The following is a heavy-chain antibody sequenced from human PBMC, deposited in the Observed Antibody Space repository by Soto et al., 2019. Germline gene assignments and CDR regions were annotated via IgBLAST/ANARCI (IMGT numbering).Heavy chain of an antibody. CDR1: GYTFTSYG. V-gene: IGHV1-18*01. CDR2: ISAYNGNT. Sequence: ASVKVSCKASGYTFTSYGISWVRQAPGQGLEWMGWISAYNGNTNYAQKLQGRVTMTTDTSTSTAYMELRSLRSDDTAVYYCARVVRVVPAALSDYWGQRTLVTVSS. D-gene: IGHD2-2*01. J-gene: IGHJ4*02. CDR3: ARVVRVVPAALSDY.